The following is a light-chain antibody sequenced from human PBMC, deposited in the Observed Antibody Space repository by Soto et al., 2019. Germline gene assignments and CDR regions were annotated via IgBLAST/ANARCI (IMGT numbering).Light chain of an antibody. CDR1: SSDVGAHNY. J-gene: IGLJ1*01. Sequence: QSVLTQPASVSGSPGQSITISCTGTSSDVGAHNYVSWYQQHPGKAPKLIIYDVSNRPSGVSNRFSGSKSGNTASLSISGLQAEDEADFYCSSYTSSATYVFGTGTKVTVL. CDR3: SSYTSSATYV. V-gene: IGLV2-14*01. CDR2: DVS.